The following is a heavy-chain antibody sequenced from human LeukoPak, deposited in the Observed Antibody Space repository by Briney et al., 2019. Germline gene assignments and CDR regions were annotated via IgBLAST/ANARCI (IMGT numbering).Heavy chain of an antibody. J-gene: IGHJ4*02. CDR1: GGSISSYY. V-gene: IGHV4-59*01. Sequence: SETLSLTCTVSGGSISSYYWSWIRQPPGKGLEWIGYIYYSGSTNYNPSLKSRVTISVDTSKNQFSLKLSSVTAADTAVYYCAREFMVRGVQYYFDYWGQGTLVTVSS. D-gene: IGHD3-10*01. CDR2: IYYSGST. CDR3: AREFMVRGVQYYFDY.